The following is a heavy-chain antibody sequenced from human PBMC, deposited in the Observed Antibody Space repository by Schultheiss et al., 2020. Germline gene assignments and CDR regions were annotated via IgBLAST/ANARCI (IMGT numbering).Heavy chain of an antibody. CDR2: ISGSGGST. V-gene: IGHV3-23*01. CDR3: AKGTMYYDFWSVDFDY. CDR1: GFTFSNYD. J-gene: IGHJ4*02. Sequence: GGSLRLSCAASGFTFSNYDMHWVRQATGKGLEWVSAISGSGGSTYYADSVKGRFTISRDNSKNTLYLQMNSLRAEDTAVYYCAKGTMYYDFWSVDFDYWGQGTLVTVSS. D-gene: IGHD3-3*01.